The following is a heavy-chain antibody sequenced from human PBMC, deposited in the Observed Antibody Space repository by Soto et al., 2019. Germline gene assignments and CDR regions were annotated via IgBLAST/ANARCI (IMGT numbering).Heavy chain of an antibody. Sequence: GGSLRLSCAASGFTFSSYSMNWVRQAPGKGLEWVSSISSSSYIYYADSVKGRFTISRDNAKNSLYLQMNSLRAEDTAVYYCARTTVTSNGMDVWGQGTTVTVSS. D-gene: IGHD4-17*01. V-gene: IGHV3-21*01. CDR1: GFTFSSYS. CDR2: ISSSSYI. CDR3: ARTTVTSNGMDV. J-gene: IGHJ6*02.